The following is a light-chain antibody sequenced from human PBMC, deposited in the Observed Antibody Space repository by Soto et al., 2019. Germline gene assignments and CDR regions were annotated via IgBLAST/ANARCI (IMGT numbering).Light chain of an antibody. CDR3: QQYGGSPQT. Sequence: EIVLTQSPGTLALSPGEGATLSCRASQSVSKYLAWYQQKPGQAPRLLIYGASSRATGIPDSFSSSGSGTDFTLTISRLEPEDFAVYYCQQYGGSPQTFGQGTKVESK. V-gene: IGKV3-20*01. CDR2: GAS. J-gene: IGKJ1*01. CDR1: QSVSKY.